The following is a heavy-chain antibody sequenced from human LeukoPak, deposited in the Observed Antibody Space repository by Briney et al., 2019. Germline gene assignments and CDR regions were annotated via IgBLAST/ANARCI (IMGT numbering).Heavy chain of an antibody. CDR1: GGTFSSYA. J-gene: IGHJ4*02. CDR2: MNPNSGNT. Sequence: ASVKVSCKASGGTFSSYAISWVRQAPGQGLEWIGWMNPNSGNTGYAQKFQGRVTITRNTSITTTYMELSSLRSEDTAVYYCARRSAYGSGSYYVDYWGQGTLVTVSS. D-gene: IGHD3-10*01. CDR3: ARRSAYGSGSYYVDY. V-gene: IGHV1-8*03.